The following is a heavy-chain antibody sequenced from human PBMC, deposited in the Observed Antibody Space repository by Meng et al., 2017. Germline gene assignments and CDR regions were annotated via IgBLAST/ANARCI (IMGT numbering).Heavy chain of an antibody. V-gene: IGHV2-5*02. Sequence: ITCMASVPTLLKPAHALTLTCSFSGFLLSTRGEGVGWNLQSPGNALETLAHMYWDDDKRYNPALKIRRTITKDVYKNQVVLTMSNMDPVDTATYYCALSQEGTTVFWFDPWGQGTLVTVSS. CDR2: MYWDDDK. CDR1: GFLLSTRGEG. CDR3: ALSQEGTTVFWFDP. D-gene: IGHD4-17*01. J-gene: IGHJ5*02.